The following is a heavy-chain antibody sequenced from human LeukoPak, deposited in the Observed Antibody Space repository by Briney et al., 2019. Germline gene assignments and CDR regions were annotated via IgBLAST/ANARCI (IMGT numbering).Heavy chain of an antibody. CDR3: ARAPVVGAPFAY. J-gene: IGHJ4*02. D-gene: IGHD1-26*01. CDR2: IYRSGSN. CDR1: GYSISSGYY. Sequence: SETLSLTCTVSGYSISSGYYWGWIRPPPGEGLQWIGSIYRSGSNYYNPSLKSRVTISVDTSKNQFSPKLSSVTAADTAVYYCARAPVVGAPFAYWGQGTLVTVSS. V-gene: IGHV4-38-2*02.